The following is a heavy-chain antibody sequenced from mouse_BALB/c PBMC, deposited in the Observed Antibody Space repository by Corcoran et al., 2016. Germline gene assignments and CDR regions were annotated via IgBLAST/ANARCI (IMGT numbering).Heavy chain of an antibody. D-gene: IGHD2-1*01. V-gene: IGHV14-3*02. CDR1: GFNIKDTY. CDR3: ARSMVTAY. CDR2: IDPANGNT. J-gene: IGHJ3*01. Sequence: EVQLQQSGAELVKPGASVKLFCIASGFNIKDTYMHWVKQRPEQGLEWIGRIDPANGNTKYDPKFQGKATITADTSSNTAYLQLSSLTSEDTAVYYCARSMVTAYWGQGTLVTVSA.